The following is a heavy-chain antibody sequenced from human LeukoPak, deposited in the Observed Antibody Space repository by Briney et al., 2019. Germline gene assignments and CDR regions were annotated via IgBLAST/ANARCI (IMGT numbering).Heavy chain of an antibody. CDR3: AREAFVDYYYMDV. CDR1: GFTFSDYY. D-gene: IGHD3-3*01. Sequence: GGSLRLSCAASGFTFSDYYMSWIRQAPGKGLEWVSYISSSGSTIYYADSVKGRFTISRDNAKNSLYLQMNSLRAEDTAVYYCAREAFVDYYYMDVWGKGTTVTVSS. CDR2: ISSSGSTI. V-gene: IGHV3-11*01. J-gene: IGHJ6*03.